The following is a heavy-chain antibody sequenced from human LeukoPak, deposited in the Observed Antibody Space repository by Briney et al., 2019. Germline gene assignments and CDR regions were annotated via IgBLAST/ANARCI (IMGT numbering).Heavy chain of an antibody. CDR1: GFSLSTSGVA. CDR2: LYWDDDK. V-gene: IGHV2-5*02. CDR3: AHIRYGYNYARTYYYYMDV. D-gene: IGHD5-18*01. Sequence: SGPTLVNPTQPLTLTCTFSGFSLSTSGVAVGWIRQPPGKALEWLALLYWDDDKRYSPSLKSRLTITKDTSKNQVLLTMTNMDPVDTATYYCAHIRYGYNYARTYYYYMDVWGKGTTVTVSS. J-gene: IGHJ6*03.